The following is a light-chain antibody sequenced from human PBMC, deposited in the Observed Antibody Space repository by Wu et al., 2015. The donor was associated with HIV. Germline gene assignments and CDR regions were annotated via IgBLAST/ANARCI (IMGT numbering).Light chain of an antibody. V-gene: IGKV3-15*01. J-gene: IGKJ4*01. Sequence: EIVMTQSPVTLSVSPGGRATLSCRASQSVSSNLAWYQMKPGKAPRLLIYDASTRATGIPARFSGSGFGTEFTLNIGSMQSEDFAVYYCQQYNNWPPLLTFGGGTKVEIK. CDR1: QSVSSN. CDR2: DAS. CDR3: QQYNNWPPLLT.